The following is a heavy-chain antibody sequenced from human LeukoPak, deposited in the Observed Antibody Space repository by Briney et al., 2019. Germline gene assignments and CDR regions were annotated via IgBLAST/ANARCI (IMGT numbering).Heavy chain of an antibody. CDR1: GYTFTSYD. CDR2: MNPNSGNT. D-gene: IGHD1-1*01. Sequence: ASVKVSCKASGYTFTSYDINWVRQATGQGLEWMGWMNPNSGNTGYAQKFQGRVTITRNTSISTAYMELSSLRSDDTAIYYCARLMAPVGKRSTPFNYWGQGTLVTVSS. CDR3: ARLMAPVGKRSTPFNY. V-gene: IGHV1-8*03. J-gene: IGHJ4*02.